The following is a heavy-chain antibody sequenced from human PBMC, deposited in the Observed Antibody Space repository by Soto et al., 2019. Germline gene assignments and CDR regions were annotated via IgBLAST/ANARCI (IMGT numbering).Heavy chain of an antibody. J-gene: IGHJ4*02. V-gene: IGHV3-33*01. CDR3: ARDRYCSGGSCSSSFDY. D-gene: IGHD2-15*01. Sequence: VAVIWYDGSNKYYADSVKGRFTISRDNSKNTLYLQMNSLRAEDTAVYYCARDRYCSGGSCSSSFDYWGQGTLVTVSS. CDR2: IWYDGSNK.